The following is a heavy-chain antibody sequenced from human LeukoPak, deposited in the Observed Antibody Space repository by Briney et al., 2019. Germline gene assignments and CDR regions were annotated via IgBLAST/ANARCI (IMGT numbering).Heavy chain of an antibody. V-gene: IGHV3-30*18. CDR2: ISYDGSNK. D-gene: IGHD3-3*01. CDR1: GFTFSSYG. Sequence: GRSLRLSCAASGFTFSSYGMHWVRQAPGKGLEWVAVISYDGSNKYYADSVKGRFTISRDNSKNTLYLQMNSLRAEDTAVYYCAKGARITIFGVVSDYGMDVWGQGTTVTVSS. CDR3: AKGARITIFGVVSDYGMDV. J-gene: IGHJ6*02.